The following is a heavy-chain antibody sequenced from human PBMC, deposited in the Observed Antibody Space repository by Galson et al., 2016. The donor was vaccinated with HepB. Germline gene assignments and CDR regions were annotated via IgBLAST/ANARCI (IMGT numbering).Heavy chain of an antibody. J-gene: IGHJ6*02. D-gene: IGHD3-10*01. CDR2: IRWNSGNN. V-gene: IGHV3-9*01. CDR1: GFTFSTHA. CDR3: AKEIRGAGRITVAYYYYGMDV. Sequence: SLRLSCAASGFTFSTHAMSWVRQVPGKGLEWVSIIRWNSGNNCYADSVKGRFTISRDNSKNYLYLQMNSLRAEDTAVYYCAKEIRGAGRITVAYYYYGMDVWGQGTTVTVSS.